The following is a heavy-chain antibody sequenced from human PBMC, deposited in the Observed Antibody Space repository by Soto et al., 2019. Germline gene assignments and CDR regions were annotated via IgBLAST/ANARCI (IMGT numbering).Heavy chain of an antibody. J-gene: IGHJ3*02. CDR1: GYTFTSYG. CDR2: ISAYNGNT. V-gene: IGHV1-18*01. D-gene: IGHD1-7*01. CDR3: ARDQVSAGTTDNDAFDI. Sequence: QVQLVQSGAEVKKPGASVKVSCKASGYTFTSYGISWVRQAPGQGLEWMGWISAYNGNTNYAQKLQGRVTMTTDTSTSTAYMELRSLSSDDTAVYYCARDQVSAGTTDNDAFDIWGQGTMVTVSS.